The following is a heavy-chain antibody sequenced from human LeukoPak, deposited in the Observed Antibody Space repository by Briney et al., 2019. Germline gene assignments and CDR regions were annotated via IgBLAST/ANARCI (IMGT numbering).Heavy chain of an antibody. V-gene: IGHV4-39*01. CDR1: GGSISSSNYY. J-gene: IGHJ6*03. CDR3: ARQISDYYYYYMDV. Sequence: SQTLSLTCTVSGGSISSSNYYWGWIRQPPGKGLEWIGTIYYSGTTYYNPSLESRVTIFEDTSKNQFSLMLTSVTAADTAVYYCARQISDYYYYYMDVWGKGTTVTVSS. D-gene: IGHD2-15*01. CDR2: IYYSGTT.